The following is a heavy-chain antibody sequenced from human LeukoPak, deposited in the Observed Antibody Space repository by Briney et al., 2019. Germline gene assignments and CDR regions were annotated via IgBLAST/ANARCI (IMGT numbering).Heavy chain of an antibody. V-gene: IGHV4-59*08. J-gene: IGHJ4*02. CDR1: GDCVSSNSAA. CDR2: IYYSGST. Sequence: SQTLSLTCAISGDCVSSNSAAWSWIRQPPGKGLEWIGYIYYSGSTNYNPSLKSRVTISVDTSKNQFSLKLSSVTAADTAVYYCARYVYYFDSSVYSNSFDYWGQGTLVTVSS. D-gene: IGHD3-22*01. CDR3: ARYVYYFDSSVYSNSFDY.